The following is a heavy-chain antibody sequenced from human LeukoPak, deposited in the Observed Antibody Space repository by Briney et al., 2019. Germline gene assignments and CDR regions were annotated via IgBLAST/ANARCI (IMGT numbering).Heavy chain of an antibody. CDR3: ARDYTVTKSRDYYYYGMDV. V-gene: IGHV7-4-1*02. CDR2: INTNTGNP. CDR1: GYTFTSYA. J-gene: IGHJ6*02. D-gene: IGHD4-11*01. Sequence: ASVKVSCKASGYTFTSYAMNWVRQAPGQGLEWMGWINTNTGNPTYAQGFTGRFVFSLDTSVSTAYLQISSLKAEDTAVYYCARDYTVTKSRDYYYYGMDVWGQGTTVTVSS.